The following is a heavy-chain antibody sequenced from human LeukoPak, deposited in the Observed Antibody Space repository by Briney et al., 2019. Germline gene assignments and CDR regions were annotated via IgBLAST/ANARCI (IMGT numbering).Heavy chain of an antibody. V-gene: IGHV4-61*02. CDR2: IYTSGST. D-gene: IGHD6-13*01. Sequence: SQTLSLTCTVSGGSISSGSYYWSWIRQPAGKGLEWIGRIYTSGSTSYNPSLKSRVTISVDTSKNQFSLKLSSVTAADTAVYYCARDWIIAAAGDAFDIWGQGTMVTVSS. J-gene: IGHJ3*02. CDR1: GGSISSGSYY. CDR3: ARDWIIAAAGDAFDI.